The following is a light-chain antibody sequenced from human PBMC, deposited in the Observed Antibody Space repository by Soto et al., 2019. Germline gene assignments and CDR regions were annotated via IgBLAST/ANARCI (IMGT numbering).Light chain of an antibody. CDR3: QQYNSYPYT. V-gene: IGKV1-5*03. Sequence: DIQMTQSPSTLSASEGDRVTITCRASQSIGSWLARYQQRPGKAPKLLIYKAFSLQSGVPARFSGSGSGTEFTLTISSLQPDDFATYYCQQYNSYPYTFGQGTKLEIK. J-gene: IGKJ2*01. CDR1: QSIGSW. CDR2: KAF.